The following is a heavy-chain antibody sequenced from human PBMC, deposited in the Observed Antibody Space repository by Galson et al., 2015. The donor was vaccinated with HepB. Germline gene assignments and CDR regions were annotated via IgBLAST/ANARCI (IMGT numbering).Heavy chain of an antibody. D-gene: IGHD2-15*01. J-gene: IGHJ3*01. CDR1: GYTFTSYW. CDR2: IFPGASDT. V-gene: IGHV5-51*03. CDR3: AGLYCSDPHCYAGAFDF. Sequence: QSGAEVKKPGESLKISCKGSGYTFTSYWLGWVRQIPGKGLEWMGVIFPGASDTIYSPSFQGHIPLPADKSIRTSYLQGSSLKASDSGIYYCAGLYCSDPHCYAGAFDFWGQGTVVTVSS.